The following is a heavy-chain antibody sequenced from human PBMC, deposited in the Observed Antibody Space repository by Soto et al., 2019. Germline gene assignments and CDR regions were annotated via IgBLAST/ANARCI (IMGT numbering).Heavy chain of an antibody. CDR3: ARDRLVPYGYGMDV. Sequence: HPGGSLRLSCAASGFTFRSYGIHWVRQAPGKGLEWVALIWFDGSKKYYVDSVKGRFAVSRDNSKNTLYLQMNSLRVEVTAVYYCARDRLVPYGYGMDVWGQGTTVTVSS. CDR2: IWFDGSKK. CDR1: GFTFRSYG. D-gene: IGHD2-2*01. V-gene: IGHV3-33*01. J-gene: IGHJ6*02.